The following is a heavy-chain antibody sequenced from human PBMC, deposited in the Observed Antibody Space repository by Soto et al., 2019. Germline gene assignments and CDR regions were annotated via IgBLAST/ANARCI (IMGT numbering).Heavy chain of an antibody. J-gene: IGHJ4*02. CDR2: ISGSGDST. D-gene: IGHD6-13*01. CDR1: GFTFSFYA. CDR3: AKDPQQQLLPESFDY. V-gene: IGHV3-23*01. Sequence: EVQLLESGGGLVQPGGSLRLSCAASGFTFSFYAMSWVRQAPGKGLEWVSTISGSGDSTYYADSVKGRFTISRDNSKNTLFLQMNSLRAEDTAVYFCAKDPQQQLLPESFDYWGQGTLVTVSS.